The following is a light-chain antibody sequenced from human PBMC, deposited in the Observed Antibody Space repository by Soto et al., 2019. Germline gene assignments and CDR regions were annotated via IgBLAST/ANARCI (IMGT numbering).Light chain of an antibody. Sequence: QSVLTQPASVSGSPGQSITISCTVTSSDVGGYNYVSWCQQHSGKAPKLMIYEVSNRPSGVSNRFSGSRSGNTASLTISGRQAEDEADYYCSSYTSSSTGVFGTGTKVTVL. CDR3: SSYTSSSTGV. CDR2: EVS. V-gene: IGLV2-14*01. CDR1: SSDVGGYNY. J-gene: IGLJ1*01.